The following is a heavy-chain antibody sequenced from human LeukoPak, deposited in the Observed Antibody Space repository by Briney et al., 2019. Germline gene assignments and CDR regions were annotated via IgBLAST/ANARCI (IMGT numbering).Heavy chain of an antibody. CDR2: ISWSSGYI. CDR3: ARDTGRNYYYYMDV. Sequence: GGSLRLSCAASGFTFDDYAMHWVRQAPGKSLEWVSGISWSSGYIAYADSVKGRFTISRDNAKNSLYLQMNSLRPEDMALYYCARDTGRNYYYYMDVWGKGTTVTVSS. J-gene: IGHJ6*03. CDR1: GFTFDDYA. V-gene: IGHV3-9*03.